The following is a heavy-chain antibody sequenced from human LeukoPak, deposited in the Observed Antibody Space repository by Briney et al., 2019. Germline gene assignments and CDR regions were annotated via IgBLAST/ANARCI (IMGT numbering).Heavy chain of an antibody. V-gene: IGHV1-18*04. CDR3: ARVSYYDFWSGYYTVYYFDY. CDR2: ISAYNGNT. CDR1: GYTFTDYY. D-gene: IGHD3-3*01. J-gene: IGHJ4*02. Sequence: ASVKVSCKSSGYTFTDYYIHWVRQAPGQGLEWMGWISAYNGNTNYAQKLQGRVTMTTDTSTSTAYMELRSLRSDDTAVYYCARVSYYDFWSGYYTVYYFDYWGQGTLVTVSS.